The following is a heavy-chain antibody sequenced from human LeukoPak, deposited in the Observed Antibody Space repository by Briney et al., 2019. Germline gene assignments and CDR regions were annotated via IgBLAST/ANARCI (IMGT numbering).Heavy chain of an antibody. V-gene: IGHV1-24*01. J-gene: IGHJ4*02. Sequence: GASVKVSCKVSGYTLTELSMHWVRQAPGKGLEWMGGFDPEDGETIYAQKFQGRVTMTGDTSTDTAYMELSSLRSEDTAVYYCATDRRGYSYGLGYWGQGTLVTVSS. CDR3: ATDRRGYSYGLGY. CDR1: GYTLTELS. CDR2: FDPEDGET. D-gene: IGHD5-18*01.